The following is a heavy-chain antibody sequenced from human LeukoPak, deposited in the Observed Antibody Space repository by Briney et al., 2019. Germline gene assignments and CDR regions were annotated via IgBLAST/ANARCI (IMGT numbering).Heavy chain of an antibody. V-gene: IGHV1-8*01. CDR3: ARGAPGSYCSGGSCPYFDY. J-gene: IGHJ4*02. CDR1: GYTFTSYD. Sequence: ASVTVSCKASGYTFTSYDINWLRQAPGQGLEWMGWVNPNSGHTAYAQKFQGRVTMTRNTSINTAYMELSSLRSEDTAVYYCARGAPGSYCSGGSCPYFDYWGQGTLVSVSS. CDR2: VNPNSGHT. D-gene: IGHD2-15*01.